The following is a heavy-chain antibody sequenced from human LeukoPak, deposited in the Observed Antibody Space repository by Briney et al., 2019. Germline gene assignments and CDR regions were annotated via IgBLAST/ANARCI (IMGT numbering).Heavy chain of an antibody. J-gene: IGHJ6*03. CDR3: ARAVLWVPGRSDYYYYMDV. Sequence: SVKVSCKASGGTFSSYAISWVRQAPGQGLEWMGGIIPIFCTANYAQKFQGRVTITADESTSTAYMELSSLRSEDTAVYYCARAVLWVPGRSDYYYYMDVWGKGTTVTVSS. D-gene: IGHD5-18*01. CDR2: IIPIFCTA. CDR1: GGTFSSYA. V-gene: IGHV1-69*01.